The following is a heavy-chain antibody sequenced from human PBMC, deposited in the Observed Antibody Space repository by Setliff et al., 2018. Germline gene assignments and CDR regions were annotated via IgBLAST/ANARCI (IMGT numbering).Heavy chain of an antibody. CDR2: ISGYNGNT. CDR3: ARDPASSGYDTYYYYYYGMDV. V-gene: IGHV1-18*01. CDR1: GYTFTSYG. Sequence: ASVKVSCKASGYTFTSYGFSWVRQAPGQGLEWMGWISGYNGNTNYAQKFQGRVTITRDTSASTAYMELSSLRSEDTAVYCCARDPASSGYDTYYYYYYGMDVWGQGTTVTVSS. D-gene: IGHD5-12*01. J-gene: IGHJ6*02.